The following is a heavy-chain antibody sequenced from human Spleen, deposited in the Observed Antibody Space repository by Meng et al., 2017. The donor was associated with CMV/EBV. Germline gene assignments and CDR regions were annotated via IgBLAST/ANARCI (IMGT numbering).Heavy chain of an antibody. J-gene: IGHJ5*02. CDR3: ARDSGATSWFDP. Sequence: GSLRLSCTVSGGSVSSGSHYWSWLRQPPGKGLEWLGYVHFSGSANYNPSLESRLSMSVDTSQNRLYLRLSSVTAADTAVYYCARDSGATSWFDPWGQGTLVTVSS. CDR2: VHFSGSA. D-gene: IGHD1-26*01. CDR1: GGSVSSGSHY. V-gene: IGHV4-61*01.